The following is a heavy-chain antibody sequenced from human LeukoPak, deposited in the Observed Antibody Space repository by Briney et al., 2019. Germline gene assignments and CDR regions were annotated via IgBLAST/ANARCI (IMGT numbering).Heavy chain of an antibody. CDR3: ARGGSSDWYPLMK. D-gene: IGHD2-21*01. CDR1: GGSMTNYY. J-gene: IGHJ4*02. V-gene: IGHV4-4*07. Sequence: SETLSLTCTVSGGSMTNYYWHWIRQPAGKGLEWIGHIYGNGNTDFNPSLNSRVTISLDKPQNQFSLQLKSVTAADTAVYYCARGGSSDWYPLMKWGQGILVTVSS. CDR2: IYGNGNT.